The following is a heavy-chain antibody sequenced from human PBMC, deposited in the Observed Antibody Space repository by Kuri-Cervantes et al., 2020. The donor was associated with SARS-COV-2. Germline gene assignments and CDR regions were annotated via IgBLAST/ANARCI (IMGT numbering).Heavy chain of an antibody. CDR1: GFTFDDYG. Sequence: GKSLKISCAASGFTFDDYGMNWVRQAPGKGLEWVSGINWNGGSTYYADSVKGRFTISRDNAKNSLYLQMNSLRAEDTALYYCAIEIGYCSSTSCYKYFQHWGQGTLVTVSS. CDR3: AIEIGYCSSTSCYKYFQH. D-gene: IGHD2-2*02. CDR2: INWNGGST. J-gene: IGHJ1*01. V-gene: IGHV3-20*04.